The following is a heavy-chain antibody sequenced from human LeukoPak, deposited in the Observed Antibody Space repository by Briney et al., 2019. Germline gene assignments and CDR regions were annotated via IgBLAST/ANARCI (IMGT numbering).Heavy chain of an antibody. Sequence: SETLSLTWTVSGRSISSSRDCWGWLRQPPGKGLEWIGSIYHSGSTYYNPSLKSRVTISVDTSKNQFSLKLSSVTAADTAVYYCARLRTSCCIDYWGQGTLVTVSS. CDR1: GRSISSSRDC. J-gene: IGHJ4*02. CDR3: ARLRTSCCIDY. D-gene: IGHD2-2*01. V-gene: IGHV4-39*07. CDR2: IYHSGST.